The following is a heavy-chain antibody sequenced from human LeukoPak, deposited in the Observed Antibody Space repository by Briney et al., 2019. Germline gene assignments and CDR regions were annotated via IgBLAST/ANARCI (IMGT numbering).Heavy chain of an antibody. CDR2: TSYDGSNK. V-gene: IGHV3-30*18. CDR1: GFTFSRYG. CDR3: AKGYYDSTSNYYYYGMDV. D-gene: IGHD3-22*01. J-gene: IGHJ6*02. Sequence: GSLRLSCAASGFTFSRYGMHWVRQAPGKGLEWVAVTSYDGSNKYYADSVKGRFTISRDNSKNTLYLQMNSLRAEDTAVYHCAKGYYDSTSNYYYYGMDVWGQGTTVTVSS.